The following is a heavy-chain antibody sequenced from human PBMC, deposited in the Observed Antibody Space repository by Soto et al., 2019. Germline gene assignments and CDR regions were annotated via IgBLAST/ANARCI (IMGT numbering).Heavy chain of an antibody. Sequence: SGKVTYEAFRDSFISQSMHSTRHAPVKLLVGMGTIHPAGINTAYAQKFQGRVTMTTDTSKSTVYMELPSLTTEDTAVYYCAGATSWNDLVWWFDPWGEATLVTLSS. CDR3: AGATSWNDLVWWFDP. D-gene: IGHD1-1*01. J-gene: IGHJ5*02. CDR2: IHPAGINT. CDR1: RDSFISQS. V-gene: IGHV1-46*03.